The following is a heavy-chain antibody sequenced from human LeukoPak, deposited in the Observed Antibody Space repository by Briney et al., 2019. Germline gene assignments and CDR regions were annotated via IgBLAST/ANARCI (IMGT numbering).Heavy chain of an antibody. V-gene: IGHV3-30*04. J-gene: IGHJ4*02. CDR1: GFTLSNYA. CDR3: ARGPGALDY. CDR2: ISHDGTNK. D-gene: IGHD2-2*01. Sequence: GGSLRLSCAASGFTLSNYAMSWVRQAPGKGLEGVALISHDGTNKNHADSVKGRFTISRDNSNNTLYLQMSSLRAEDTAVYYCARGPGALDYWGQGTLVTVSS.